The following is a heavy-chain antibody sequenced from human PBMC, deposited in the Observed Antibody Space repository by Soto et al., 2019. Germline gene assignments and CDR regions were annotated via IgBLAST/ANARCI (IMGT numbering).Heavy chain of an antibody. CDR3: AREGAARGYYYYGMDV. J-gene: IGHJ6*02. D-gene: IGHD3-16*01. CDR2: IYYSGST. Sequence: PSETLSLTCTVSGGSISSYYWSWIRQPPGKGLEWIGYIYYSGSTNYNPSLKSRVTISVDTSKNQYSLKLSSVTAADTAVYSCAREGAARGYYYYGMDVWGQGTTVTV. V-gene: IGHV4-59*01. CDR1: GGSISSYY.